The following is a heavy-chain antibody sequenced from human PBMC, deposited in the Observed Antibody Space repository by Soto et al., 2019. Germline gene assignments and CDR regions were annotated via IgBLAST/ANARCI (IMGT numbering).Heavy chain of an antibody. V-gene: IGHV1-2*02. J-gene: IGHJ4*02. CDR2: INPNSGGT. CDR1: GYTLTSYY. CDR3: ARDGSSTMVRGVIPFDY. D-gene: IGHD3-10*01. Sequence: ASLKASCKAPGYTLTSYYMHWVRQAPGQGLEWMGWINPNSGGTNYAQKFQGRVTMTRDRSISTAYMELSRLRSDDTAVYYCARDGSSTMVRGVIPFDYWGQGTLVTVSS.